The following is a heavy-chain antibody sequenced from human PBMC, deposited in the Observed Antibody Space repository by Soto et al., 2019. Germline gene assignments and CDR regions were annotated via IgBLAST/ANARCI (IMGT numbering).Heavy chain of an antibody. CDR1: GFTFSSYA. CDR3: AKGDRITILGVAYYGMXV. Sequence: GGSLRLSCAASGFTFSSYAMSWVRQAPGKGLEWVSAISGSGGSTYYADSVKGRFTISRDNSKNTLYLQMNSLRAEDTAVYYCAKGDRITILGVAYYGMXVWGQGTTVTVSS. V-gene: IGHV3-23*01. J-gene: IGHJ6*02. D-gene: IGHD3-3*01. CDR2: ISGSGGST.